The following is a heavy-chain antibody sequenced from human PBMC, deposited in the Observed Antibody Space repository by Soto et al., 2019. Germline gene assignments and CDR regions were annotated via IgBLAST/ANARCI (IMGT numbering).Heavy chain of an antibody. V-gene: IGHV4-34*01. J-gene: IGHJ4*02. Sequence: SETLSLTCAVYGGSFSGYYWSWIRQPPGKGLEWIGEINHSGSTNYNPSLKSRVTISVDTSKNQFSLKLSSVTAADTAVYYCARVLPSSPGIAAAAHFDYWGQGTLVTVSS. CDR2: INHSGST. CDR3: ARVLPSSPGIAAAAHFDY. D-gene: IGHD6-13*01. CDR1: GGSFSGYY.